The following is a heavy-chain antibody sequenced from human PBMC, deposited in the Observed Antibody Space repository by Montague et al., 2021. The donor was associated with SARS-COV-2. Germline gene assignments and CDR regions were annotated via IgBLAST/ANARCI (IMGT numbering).Heavy chain of an antibody. CDR1: GGSISSGSYY. J-gene: IGHJ6*04. CDR3: ARASRPRQFRGIVLVNAVDV. Sequence: TLSLTYTVSGGSISSGSYYWSWIRQPAGKGLEWIGRIYPSGSTNYNPSLKSRVTISVDTSKNQFSLRLTSVTAADTAVYCCARASRPRQFRGIVLVNAVDVGDKGTTGSCSS. CDR2: IYPSGST. D-gene: IGHD2-21*01. V-gene: IGHV4-61*02.